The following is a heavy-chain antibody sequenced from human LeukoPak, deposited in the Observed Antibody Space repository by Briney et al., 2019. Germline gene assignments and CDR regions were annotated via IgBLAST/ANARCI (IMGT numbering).Heavy chain of an antibody. CDR1: GFTFSSYW. V-gene: IGHV3-74*01. CDR3: ARELPFDY. CDR2: ISGDGSST. Sequence: PGGSLRLSCAASGFTFSSYWMQWVRQAPGKGLVWVSRISGDGSSTTYAESVKGRFTISRDNAKNTLYLQMNSLRAEDTAVYYCARELPFDYWGQGTLVNVSS. J-gene: IGHJ4*02.